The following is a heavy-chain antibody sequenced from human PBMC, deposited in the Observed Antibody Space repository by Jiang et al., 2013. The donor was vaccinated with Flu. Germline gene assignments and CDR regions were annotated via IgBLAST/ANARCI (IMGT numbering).Heavy chain of an antibody. V-gene: IGHV3-21*01. Sequence: RLSCAASGFTFSSYSMNWVRQAPGKGLEWASSISSSSSYIYYADSVKGRFTISRDNAKNSLYQQMNSLRAEDTAVYYCARMPDDYGGNYWGQGTLVTVSS. CDR2: ISSSSSYI. CDR3: ARMPDDYGGNY. CDR1: GFTFSSYS. D-gene: IGHD4-23*01. J-gene: IGHJ4*02.